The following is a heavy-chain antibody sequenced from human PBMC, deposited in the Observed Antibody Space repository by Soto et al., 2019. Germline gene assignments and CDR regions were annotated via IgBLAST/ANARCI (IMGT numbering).Heavy chain of an antibody. V-gene: IGHV4-59*08. CDR2: IYYSGSI. J-gene: IGHJ4*02. Sequence: SETLSLTCTVSGGSISSYYWSWIRQPPGKGLEWIGYIYYSGSINYNPSLKSRITISVDTSKNQFSLKLSSVTAADTAVYYCARHYSSWYENYYFDYRGQGTLVTVSS. CDR1: GGSISSYY. CDR3: ARHYSSWYENYYFDY. D-gene: IGHD6-13*01.